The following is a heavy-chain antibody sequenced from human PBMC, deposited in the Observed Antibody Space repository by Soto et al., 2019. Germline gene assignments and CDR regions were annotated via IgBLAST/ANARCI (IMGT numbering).Heavy chain of an antibody. CDR2: ISSGSSDT. V-gene: IGHV3-21*01. CDR1: GFTVSGKNF. CDR3: ARVAY. Sequence: PGGPLRLSCAASGFTVSGKNFLAWVRQAPGKGLEWVASISSGSSDTWYADSVKGRFIISRDNAQNSLFLQMNTLRPEDTAMYYCARVAYWGPGTQVTVSS. J-gene: IGHJ4*02.